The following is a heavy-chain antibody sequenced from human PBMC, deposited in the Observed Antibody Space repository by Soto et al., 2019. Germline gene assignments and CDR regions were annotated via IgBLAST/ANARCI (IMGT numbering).Heavy chain of an antibody. J-gene: IGHJ3*02. D-gene: IGHD6-13*01. V-gene: IGHV1-2*02. CDR2: INPNSGGT. CDR3: AREKAAAGDDAFDI. CDR1: GYTFTDYY. Sequence: QVQLVQSGAEVKKPGASVKVSCKASGYTFTDYYKHWVRQAPGQGLEWMGWINPNSGGTNYAQKFQGRVTMTRDTSSSTADMELSRLRSDDTAVYYGAREKAAAGDDAFDIWGQGTMVTVSS.